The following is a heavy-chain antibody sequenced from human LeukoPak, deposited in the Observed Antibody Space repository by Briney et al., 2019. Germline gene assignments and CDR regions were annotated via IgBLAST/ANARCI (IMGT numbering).Heavy chain of an antibody. CDR2: IIPIFGTA. CDR3: ARDLFLSSSHVSS. V-gene: IGHV1-69*05. Sequence: GASVKVSCKTSGGTFSSYAISWVLQAPGQGLEWMGRIIPIFGTANYAQKFQGRVTITTDESTSTAYMELSSLRSEDTAVYYCARDLFLSSSHVSSWGQGTLVTVSS. CDR1: GGTFSSYA. D-gene: IGHD6-6*01. J-gene: IGHJ5*02.